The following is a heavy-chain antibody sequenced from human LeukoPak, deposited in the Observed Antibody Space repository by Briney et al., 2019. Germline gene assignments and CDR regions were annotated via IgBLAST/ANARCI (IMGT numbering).Heavy chain of an antibody. CDR2: MNPNSGNT. J-gene: IGHJ4*02. D-gene: IGHD3-3*01. Sequence: ASVKVSCKASGYTFTSYDINWVRQATGRGLEWMGWMNPNSGNTGYAQKFQGRVTMTRNTSISTAYMELSSLRSEDTAVYYCARGRHRSGTYPGRYWGQGTLVTVSS. CDR3: ARGRHRSGTYPGRY. CDR1: GYTFTSYD. V-gene: IGHV1-8*01.